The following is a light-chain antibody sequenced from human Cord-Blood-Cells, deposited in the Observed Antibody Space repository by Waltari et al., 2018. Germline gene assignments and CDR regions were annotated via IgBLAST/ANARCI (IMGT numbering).Light chain of an antibody. J-gene: IGLJ1*01. Sequence: SYELTQPPSVSVSPGQTASITCSGDKLGDKYACWYQRKPGQSPVLVIYQDSKRPSGIPERFSGSNSGNTATLTISGTQAMDEADYYCQAWDSSRYVFGTGTKVTVL. V-gene: IGLV3-1*01. CDR1: KLGDKY. CDR3: QAWDSSRYV. CDR2: QDS.